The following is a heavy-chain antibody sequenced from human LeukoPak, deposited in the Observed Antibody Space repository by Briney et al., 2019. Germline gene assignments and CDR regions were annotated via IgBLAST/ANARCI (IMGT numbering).Heavy chain of an antibody. V-gene: IGHV1-18*01. J-gene: IGHJ5*02. Sequence: GASVKVSCKASGYTFTSYGISWVRQAPGQGLEWMGWISTYNGNTNYTQKLQGRVTMTTDTSTSTAYMELRSLRSDDTAVYYCAMVRGVLNWFDPWGQGTPVTVSS. CDR3: AMVRGVLNWFDP. CDR2: ISTYNGNT. CDR1: GYTFTSYG. D-gene: IGHD3-10*01.